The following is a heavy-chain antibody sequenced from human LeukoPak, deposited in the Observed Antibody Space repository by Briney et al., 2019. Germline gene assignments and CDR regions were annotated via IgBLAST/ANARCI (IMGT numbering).Heavy chain of an antibody. D-gene: IGHD3-10*02. V-gene: IGHV3-15*01. Sequence: PGGSLRLSCAVSGFTLRNAWMSWVRQAPGRGLEWVGRVRSGGTVDYAAPVKGRFIVSRDDSTDTLYLEMNSLKTEDTALYYCASDVPENSAQIDYWGQGTLVTVSS. J-gene: IGHJ4*02. CDR1: GFTLRNAW. CDR2: VRSGGTV. CDR3: ASDVPENSAQIDY.